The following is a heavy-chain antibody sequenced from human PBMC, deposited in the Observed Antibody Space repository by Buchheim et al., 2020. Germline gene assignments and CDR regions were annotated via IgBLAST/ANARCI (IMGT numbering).Heavy chain of an antibody. D-gene: IGHD3-16*02. Sequence: QVQLVESGGGVVQPGRSLRLSCAASGFNFNTYGFHWVRQAPGKGLEWLAVIWYDGSKAFYADSVKGRFTISKDNSKNTVYLQMNSLRGEDTALYYCARDKWESYRSTMTCSTFDWWGQGTL. J-gene: IGHJ4*02. V-gene: IGHV3-33*08. CDR3: ARDKWESYRSTMTCSTFDW. CDR2: IWYDGSKA. CDR1: GFNFNTYG.